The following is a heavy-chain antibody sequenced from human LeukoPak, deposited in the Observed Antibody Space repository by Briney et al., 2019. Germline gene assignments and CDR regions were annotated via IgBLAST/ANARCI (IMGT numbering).Heavy chain of an antibody. D-gene: IGHD3-16*02. V-gene: IGHV3-7*01. CDR2: IKQDGSEK. CDR3: ARGSANRYHLYIDF. J-gene: IGHJ4*02. Sequence: PGGSLRLSCAASGFTFSSYWMSWVRQAPGKGLEWVASIKQDGSEKYYVDSVKGRFTISRDNSKNSLYLQMSSLRAEDTAVYICARGSANRYHLYIDFWGQGTLVIVSS. CDR1: GFTFSSYW.